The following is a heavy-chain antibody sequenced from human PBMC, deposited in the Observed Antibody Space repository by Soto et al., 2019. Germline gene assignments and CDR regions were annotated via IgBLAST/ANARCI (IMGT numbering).Heavy chain of an antibody. Sequence: EVQLVETGGGLIQPGGSLRLSCAASGFTVSSNYMSWVRQAPGKGLEWVSVIYSGGSTYYADSVKGRFTISRDNSKNSLYLQMNSLRAEDTAVYYCASGLTYYDILTGYRAFDIWGQGTMVTVSS. V-gene: IGHV3-53*02. CDR3: ASGLTYYDILTGYRAFDI. CDR1: GFTVSSNY. D-gene: IGHD3-9*01. J-gene: IGHJ3*02. CDR2: IYSGGST.